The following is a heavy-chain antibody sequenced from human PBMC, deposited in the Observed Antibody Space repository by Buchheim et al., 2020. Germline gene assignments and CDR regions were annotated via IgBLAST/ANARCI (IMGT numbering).Heavy chain of an antibody. D-gene: IGHD2-8*01. CDR1: GGSINSGDYY. J-gene: IGHJ4*02. CDR2: IYYSGST. CDR3: ARDGMFTKIDY. Sequence: QVQLQESGPGLVKPSQTLSLTCTVSGGSINSGDYYWSWIRQPPGKGLEWIGYIYYSGSTYCNPSLKSRLIIPIDTSKNQFSLKLSSVTAADTAVYYCARDGMFTKIDYWGQGTL. V-gene: IGHV4-30-4*01.